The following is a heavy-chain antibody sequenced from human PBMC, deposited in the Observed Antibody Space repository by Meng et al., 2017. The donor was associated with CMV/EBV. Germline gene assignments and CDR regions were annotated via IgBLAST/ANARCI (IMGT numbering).Heavy chain of an antibody. J-gene: IGHJ4*02. V-gene: IGHV1-18*01. CDR2: ISAYNGNT. CDR1: GYTFTSYG. D-gene: IGHD3-3*01. CDR3: ARGYYDFWSGYSVYTLDY. Sequence: ASVKVSCKASGYTFTSYGISWVRQAPGQGLEWMGWISAYNGNTNYAQKLQGRVTMTTDTSTSTAYMELRGLRSDDTAVYYCARGYYDFWSGYSVYTLDYWGQGTLVTVSS.